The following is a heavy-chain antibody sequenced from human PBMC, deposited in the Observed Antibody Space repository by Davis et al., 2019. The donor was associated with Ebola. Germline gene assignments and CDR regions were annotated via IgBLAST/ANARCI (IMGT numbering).Heavy chain of an antibody. D-gene: IGHD3-10*01. CDR3: VKEQTRLLWPAFDV. J-gene: IGHJ3*01. V-gene: IGHV1-24*01. CDR2: FDPEDGEL. Sequence: ASVKVSCKVSGYPLTELAIHWVRQAPGKGLEWMGGFDPEDGELIYAQRFQGRVTMTEDTSTDTAYMELSSLKSEDTAVYYCVKEQTRLLWPAFDVWGQGTMVTVSS. CDR1: GYPLTELA.